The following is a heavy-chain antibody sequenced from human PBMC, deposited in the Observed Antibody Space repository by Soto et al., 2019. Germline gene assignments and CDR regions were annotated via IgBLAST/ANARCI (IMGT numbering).Heavy chain of an antibody. J-gene: IGHJ4*02. CDR1: GGSFSGYY. D-gene: IGHD6-19*01. Sequence: SETLSLTCAVYGGSFSGYYWSWFRQPPGKWLEWIGEINHSGSTNYNPSLKSRVTISVDTSKNQFSLKLSSVTAADTAVYYCARVTLLLYSSGWYLGRKGFDYWGQGXLVTVYS. V-gene: IGHV4-34*01. CDR2: INHSGST. CDR3: ARVTLLLYSSGWYLGRKGFDY.